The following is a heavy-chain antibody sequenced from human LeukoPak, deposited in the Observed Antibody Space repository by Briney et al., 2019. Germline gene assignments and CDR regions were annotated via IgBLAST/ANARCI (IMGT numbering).Heavy chain of an antibody. D-gene: IGHD1-20*01. CDR1: GFTFNSYA. V-gene: IGHV3-23*01. CDR2: ISGSGGST. J-gene: IGHJ4*02. CDR3: AKDLEAVTGTTYYFDY. Sequence: GGSLRLSCAASGFTFNSYAMSWVRQAPGKGLEWVSAISGSGGSTYYADSVKGRFTISRDNSKNTLYLQMNSLRAEDTAVYYCAKDLEAVTGTTYYFDYWGQGTLVTVSS.